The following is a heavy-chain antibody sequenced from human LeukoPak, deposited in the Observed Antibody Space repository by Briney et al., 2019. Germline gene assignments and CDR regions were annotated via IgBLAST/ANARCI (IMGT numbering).Heavy chain of an antibody. CDR1: GYSFTSYW. CDR2: IYPGDSDT. CDR3: ARLTTVTSPFDY. D-gene: IGHD4-17*01. J-gene: IGHJ4*02. V-gene: IGHV5-51*01. Sequence: GESLKISCKASGYSFTSYWIGWVRPMPGKGLEWMGIIYPGDSDTRYSPSFQGQVTISADKAISTAYLQWSSLKASDTAMYYCARLTTVTSPFDYWGQGTLVTVSS.